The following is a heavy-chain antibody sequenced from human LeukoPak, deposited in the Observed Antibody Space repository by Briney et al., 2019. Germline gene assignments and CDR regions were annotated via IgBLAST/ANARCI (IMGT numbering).Heavy chain of an antibody. V-gene: IGHV1-18*01. D-gene: IGHD1-26*01. CDR3: AGDGVGATFDY. J-gene: IGHJ4*02. CDR2: ISAYNGNT. Sequence: ASVKVSCKASGYTFTSYGISWVRQAPGQGLEWMGWISAYNGNTNYAQKFQGRVTMPTDTSTSTAYMELRSLRSDDTAVYYCAGDGVGATFDYWGQGTLVTVSS. CDR1: GYTFTSYG.